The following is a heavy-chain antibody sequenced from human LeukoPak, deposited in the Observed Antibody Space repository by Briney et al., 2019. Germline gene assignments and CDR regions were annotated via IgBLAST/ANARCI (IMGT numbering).Heavy chain of an antibody. CDR1: GFTFSNYW. CDR2: IKEDGSEK. J-gene: IGHJ4*02. Sequence: GGSLRLSCAASGFTFSNYWMSWVRQAPGRGLEWLANIKEDGSEKYYVDSVKGRFTISRDNAKNSLYLQMNSLRAEDTAVYYCARDTEHLYFVFDYWGQGTLVTVSS. V-gene: IGHV3-7*05. CDR3: ARDTEHLYFVFDY. D-gene: IGHD3-9*01.